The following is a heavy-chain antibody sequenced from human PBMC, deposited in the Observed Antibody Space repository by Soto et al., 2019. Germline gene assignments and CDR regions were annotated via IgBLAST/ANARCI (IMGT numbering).Heavy chain of an antibody. D-gene: IGHD1-26*01. Sequence: SETLSLTCTVSGGSISSSDYYWTWIRQPPGKGLEWIGYIYYSGSTYYNPSLKRRVTMSVDTSKNQFSLKLSSVTAADTAVYYCARDRGGSYYLDYWGQGTLVTVSS. CDR3: ARDRGGSYYLDY. J-gene: IGHJ4*02. CDR1: GGSISSSDYY. V-gene: IGHV4-30-4*01. CDR2: IYYSGST.